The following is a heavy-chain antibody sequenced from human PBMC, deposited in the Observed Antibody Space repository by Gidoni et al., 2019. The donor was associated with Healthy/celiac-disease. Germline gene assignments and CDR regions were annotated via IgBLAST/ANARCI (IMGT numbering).Heavy chain of an antibody. CDR1: GFTFSSYA. Sequence: EVQLLESGGGLVQPGGSLRLSCAASGFTFSSYAMSWVRQAPGKGLEWVSAISGSGGSTYYADSVKGRFTISRDNSKNTLYLQMNSLRAEDTAVYYCAKDDLPMVRGVLYAFDIWGQGTMVTVSS. J-gene: IGHJ3*02. CDR2: ISGSGGST. D-gene: IGHD3-10*01. V-gene: IGHV3-23*01. CDR3: AKDDLPMVRGVLYAFDI.